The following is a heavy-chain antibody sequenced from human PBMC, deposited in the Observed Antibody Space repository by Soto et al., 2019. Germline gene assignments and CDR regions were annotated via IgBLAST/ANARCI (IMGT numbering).Heavy chain of an antibody. V-gene: IGHV1-2*02. CDR2: INPNSGGT. CDR3: ARFGIVVVPAAKSLYYYYGMDV. CDR1: GYTFTGYY. J-gene: IGHJ6*02. Sequence: ASGKVSCKASGYTFTGYYMHWGRQAPGQGLEWMGWINPNSGGTNYEQKFKGRVTMTREKSIRTAYMELSRLRSDDTAVYYCARFGIVVVPAAKSLYYYYGMDVWGQGTTVTVSS. D-gene: IGHD2-2*01.